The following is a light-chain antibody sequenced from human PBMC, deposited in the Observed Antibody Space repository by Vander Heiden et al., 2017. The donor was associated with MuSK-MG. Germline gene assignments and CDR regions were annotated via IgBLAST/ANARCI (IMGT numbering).Light chain of an antibody. V-gene: IGKV2-30*01. CDR2: RVS. J-gene: IGKJ1*01. CDR1: QSFVYSDGNTH. CDR3: MQGAHWPQT. Sequence: DVVVTPSPLSLPVTLGQPASIASRSSQSFVYSDGNTHLGWFQQRPGQSPRRLIYRVSKRDSGVPDRFNGSGSGTDFTLKITRVEAEDAAFYYCMQGAHWPQTFGQGTRVEIK.